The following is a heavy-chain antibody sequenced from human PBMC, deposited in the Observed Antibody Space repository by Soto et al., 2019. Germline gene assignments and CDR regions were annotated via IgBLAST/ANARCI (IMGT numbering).Heavy chain of an antibody. V-gene: IGHV1-69*06. CDR3: ANALVGSNYGAEYFQH. J-gene: IGHJ1*01. CDR1: GGTFSSYA. CDR2: IIPIFGTA. Sequence: QVQLVQSGAEVKKPGSSVKVSCKASGGTFSSYAISWVRQAPGQGLEWMGGIIPIFGTANYAQKFQGRVTITADKSTSTAYMEPSSLRSEDTAVYYCANALVGSNYGAEYFQHWGQGTLVTVSS. D-gene: IGHD4-4*01.